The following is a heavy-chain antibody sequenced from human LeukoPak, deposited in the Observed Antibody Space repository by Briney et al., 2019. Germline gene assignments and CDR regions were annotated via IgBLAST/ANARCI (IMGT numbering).Heavy chain of an antibody. CDR2: ISYGGSDS. J-gene: IGHJ4*02. D-gene: IGHD3-10*01. CDR1: GFTFSNYA. Sequence: GGSLRLSCAASGFTFSNYAMHWVRQAPGKGLEWVAVISYGGSDSYYADSVKGRFTISRDNSKNTLYLQMNSLRTEDTAVYYCAKLIDGHASGDYWGQGTLVTVSS. CDR3: AKLIDGHASGDY. V-gene: IGHV3-30*18.